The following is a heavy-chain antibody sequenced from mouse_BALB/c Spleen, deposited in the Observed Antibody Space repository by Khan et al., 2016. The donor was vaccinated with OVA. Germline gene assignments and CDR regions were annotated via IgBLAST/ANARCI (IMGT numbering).Heavy chain of an antibody. V-gene: IGHV3-2*02. CDR2: ISYSGST. CDR1: GYSITSGYG. Sequence: EVQLLETGPGLVKPSQSLSHTCTVTGYSITSGYGWNWIRQFPGNKLEWMGYISYSGSTNYNPSLKSRISITRDTSKNQFFLQLNSVTTEDTATYYCARTARIKYWGQGTTLTVSS. CDR3: ARTARIKY. D-gene: IGHD1-2*01. J-gene: IGHJ2*01.